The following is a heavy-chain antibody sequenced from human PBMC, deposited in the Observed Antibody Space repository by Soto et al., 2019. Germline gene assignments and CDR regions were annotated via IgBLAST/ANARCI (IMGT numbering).Heavy chain of an antibody. CDR1: GGSFSGYY. CDR2: INHSGST. J-gene: IGHJ4*02. V-gene: IGHV4-34*01. Sequence: PSETLSLTCAVYGGSFSGYYWSWIRQPPGKGLEWIGEINHSGSTNYNPSLKSRVTISVDTSKNQFSLKLSSVTAADTAVYYCARVWGIAVAEAPFDYWGQGTLVTVSS. CDR3: ARVWGIAVAEAPFDY. D-gene: IGHD6-19*01.